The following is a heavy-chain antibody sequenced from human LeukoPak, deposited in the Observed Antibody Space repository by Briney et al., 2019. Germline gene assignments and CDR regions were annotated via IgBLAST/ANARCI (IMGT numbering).Heavy chain of an antibody. CDR2: IYYSGST. CDR3: ARQQRIVVVPSWFDP. CDR1: GGSISSSSYY. D-gene: IGHD2-2*01. J-gene: IGHJ5*02. V-gene: IGHV4-39*01. Sequence: SETLSLTCTVSGGSISSSSYYWGWIRQPPGKGLEWIGSIYYSGSTCYNPSLKSRVTISVDTSKNQFSLKLSSVTAADTAVYYCARQQRIVVVPSWFDPWGQGTLVTVSS.